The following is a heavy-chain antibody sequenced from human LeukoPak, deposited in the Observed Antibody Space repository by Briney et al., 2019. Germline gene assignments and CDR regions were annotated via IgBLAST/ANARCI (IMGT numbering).Heavy chain of an antibody. CDR3: ARGVRFLEWLPKAYNWFDP. J-gene: IGHJ5*02. V-gene: IGHV4-34*01. D-gene: IGHD3-3*01. CDR2: INHSGST. CDR1: GGSFSGYY. Sequence: SETLSLTCAVYGGSFSGYYWSWIRQPPGKGLEWIGEINHSGSTNYNPSLKSRVTISVDTSKNQFSLKLSSVTAADTAVYYCARGVRFLEWLPKAYNWFDPWGQGTLVTVSS.